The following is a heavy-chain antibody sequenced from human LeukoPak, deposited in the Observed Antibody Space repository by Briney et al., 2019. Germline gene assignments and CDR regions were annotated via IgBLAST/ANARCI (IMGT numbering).Heavy chain of an antibody. CDR3: ATAPNDYSNHYFDY. D-gene: IGHD4-11*01. Sequence: GASVKVSCKPSGGTFSSYAISWVRQAPGQGLEWMGGIIPIFGTANYAQKFQGRVTITTDESTSTAYMELSSLRSEDTAVYYCATAPNDYSNHYFDYWGQGTLVTVSS. CDR1: GGTFSSYA. CDR2: IIPIFGTA. J-gene: IGHJ4*02. V-gene: IGHV1-69*05.